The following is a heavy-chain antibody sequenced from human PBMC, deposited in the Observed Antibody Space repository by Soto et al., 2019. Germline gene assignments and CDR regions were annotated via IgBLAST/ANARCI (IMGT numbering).Heavy chain of an antibody. J-gene: IGHJ6*02. CDR3: AREQQLWPDYYYYYGMDV. V-gene: IGHV3-30-3*01. Sequence: QVQLLESGGGVVQPGRSLRLSCAASGFTFSSYAMHWVRQAPGKGLEWVAVISYDGSNKYYADSVKGRFTISRDNSKNPLYLQMNSLRAEDTAVYYFAREQQLWPDYYYYYGMDVWGQGTTVTVSS. CDR1: GFTFSSYA. D-gene: IGHD5-18*01. CDR2: ISYDGSNK.